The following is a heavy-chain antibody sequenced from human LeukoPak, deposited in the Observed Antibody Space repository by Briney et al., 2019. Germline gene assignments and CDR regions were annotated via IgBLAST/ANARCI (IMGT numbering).Heavy chain of an antibody. D-gene: IGHD6-6*01. CDR2: IYHSGST. CDR3: ARGGAARLHFQN. V-gene: IGHV4-59*09. J-gene: IGHJ1*01. Sequence: IRYIYHSGSTNYNPSLQSRVTISVDTSKNQFSLTLNSVTAADTAVYYCARGGAARLHFQNWGQGTLVTVSS.